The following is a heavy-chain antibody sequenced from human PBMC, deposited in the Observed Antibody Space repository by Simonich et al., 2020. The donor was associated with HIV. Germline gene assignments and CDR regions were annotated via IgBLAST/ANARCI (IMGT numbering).Heavy chain of an antibody. J-gene: IGHJ3*02. CDR1: GFTFSSYA. CDR3: ARDWGYSSGWFDAFDI. Sequence: EVQLLESGGGLVQPGGSLRLSCAASGFTFSSYAMSWVRQAPGKGLEWVANIKQDGSEKYYVDSVKGRFTISRDNAKNSLYLQMNSLRAEDTAVYYCARDWGYSSGWFDAFDIWGQGTMVTVSS. D-gene: IGHD6-19*01. CDR2: IKQDGSEK. V-gene: IGHV3-7*01.